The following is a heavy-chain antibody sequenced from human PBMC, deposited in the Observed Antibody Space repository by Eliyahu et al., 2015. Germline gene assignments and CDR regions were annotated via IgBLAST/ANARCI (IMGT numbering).Heavy chain of an antibody. CDR2: ITSGSSYI. CDR1: GFTFSTSN. D-gene: IGHD1-26*01. Sequence: EVQLVESGGGLVRPGGSLRLSCAASGFTFSTSNMNWVRQAPGKGLEWVSSITSGSSYIFYADSVKGRFTISRDDAKNSLYLQMNSLRAEDTAVYYCARYSGTYRDYWGQGTLVTVSS. J-gene: IGHJ4*02. V-gene: IGHV3-21*01. CDR3: ARYSGTYRDY.